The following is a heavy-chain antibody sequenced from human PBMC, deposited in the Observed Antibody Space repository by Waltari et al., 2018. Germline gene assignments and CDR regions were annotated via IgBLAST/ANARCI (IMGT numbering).Heavy chain of an antibody. CDR2: IHRRGKT. Sequence: QLQLQESGPGLVKPSGALSLTCTVSGDSMSSNDWWSWVRQTPEKGLEWIGPIHRRGKTHYNPSLESRFTISIDTSNNQFSLKVASTTAADTAVYYCARDRGRGLYFDSWGQGILVTVSP. D-gene: IGHD2-15*01. CDR1: GDSMSSNDW. CDR3: ARDRGRGLYFDS. J-gene: IGHJ4*02. V-gene: IGHV4-4*02.